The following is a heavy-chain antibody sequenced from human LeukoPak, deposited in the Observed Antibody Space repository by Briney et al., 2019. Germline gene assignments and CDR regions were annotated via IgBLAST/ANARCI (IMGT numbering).Heavy chain of an antibody. V-gene: IGHV3-9*03. D-gene: IGHD3-22*01. Sequence: GGSLRLSCAASGFIFDDYAMHWVRQAPGKGLEWVSGISWNSGSIGYADSVKGRFTISRDNAKNSLYLQMNSLRAEDMALYYCAKDTGDSSGVDYWGQGTLVTVSS. J-gene: IGHJ4*02. CDR2: ISWNSGSI. CDR1: GFIFDDYA. CDR3: AKDTGDSSGVDY.